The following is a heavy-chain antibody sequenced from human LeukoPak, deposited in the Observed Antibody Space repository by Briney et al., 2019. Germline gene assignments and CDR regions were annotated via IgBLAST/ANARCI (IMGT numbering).Heavy chain of an antibody. J-gene: IGHJ4*02. CDR1: GYTLTELS. Sequence: ASVKVSCKVSGYTLTELSMHWVRQAPGKGLEWMGGFDPEDGETIYAQKFQGRVTMTEDTSTDTAYMELSSLRSEDTAVYNCATDRGVAAAGAFDYWGQGTLVTVSS. CDR2: FDPEDGET. CDR3: ATDRGVAAAGAFDY. D-gene: IGHD6-13*01. V-gene: IGHV1-24*01.